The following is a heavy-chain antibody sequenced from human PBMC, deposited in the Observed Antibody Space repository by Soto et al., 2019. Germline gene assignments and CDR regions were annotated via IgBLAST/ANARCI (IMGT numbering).Heavy chain of an antibody. CDR2: TYYRSKWYN. D-gene: IGHD5-18*01. Sequence: SQTLSLTCAISGDSVSSNSAAWNWIRQSPSRGLEWLGRTYYRSKWYNDYAVSVKSRITINPDTSKNQFSLKLSSVTAADTAVYYCAGGYSYGTGEQQLVGEVYWGQGTLVTVSS. CDR3: AGGYSYGTGEQQLVGEVY. CDR1: GDSVSSNSAA. V-gene: IGHV6-1*01. J-gene: IGHJ4*02.